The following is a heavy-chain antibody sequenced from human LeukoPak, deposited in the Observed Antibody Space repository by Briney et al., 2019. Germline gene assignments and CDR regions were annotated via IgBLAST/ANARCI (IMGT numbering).Heavy chain of an antibody. CDR2: IYWNDDK. Sequence: SGPTLVKPTQTLTLTCTFSGFSLSTSGVGVGWIRQPPGKALEWLALIYWNDDKRYSPSLKSRLTIAKDTSKNQVVLTMTNMDPVDTATYYCAQIAAAGHFDYWGQGTLVTVSS. D-gene: IGHD6-13*01. V-gene: IGHV2-5*01. J-gene: IGHJ4*02. CDR1: GFSLSTSGVG. CDR3: AQIAAAGHFDY.